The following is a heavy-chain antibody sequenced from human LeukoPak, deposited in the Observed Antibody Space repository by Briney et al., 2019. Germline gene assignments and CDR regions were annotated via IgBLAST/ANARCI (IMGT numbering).Heavy chain of an antibody. Sequence: GASVKVSCKASGYIFTGYYMHWVRQAPGQGVEGMGWINPNSGGTNYAQKFQGRVTMTRDTSISTAYMELSRLRSDDTAVYYCARTGPVAVAGDFDYWGQGTLVTVSS. CDR2: INPNSGGT. CDR3: ARTGPVAVAGDFDY. CDR1: GYIFTGYY. J-gene: IGHJ4*02. V-gene: IGHV1-2*02. D-gene: IGHD6-19*01.